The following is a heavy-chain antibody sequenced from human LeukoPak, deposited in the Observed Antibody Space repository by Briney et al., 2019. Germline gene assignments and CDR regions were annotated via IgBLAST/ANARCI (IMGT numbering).Heavy chain of an antibody. CDR1: GGTFSSYA. CDR2: IIPILGIA. Sequence: GASVKVSCKASGGTFSSYAISWVRQAPGQGLEWMGRIIPILGIANYAQKFQGRVTITADKSTSTAYMELSSLRSEDTAVYYCARGPPLRDGSSWHPHPQKYNWFDPWGQGTLVTVSS. J-gene: IGHJ5*02. D-gene: IGHD6-13*01. CDR3: ARGPPLRDGSSWHPHPQKYNWFDP. V-gene: IGHV1-69*04.